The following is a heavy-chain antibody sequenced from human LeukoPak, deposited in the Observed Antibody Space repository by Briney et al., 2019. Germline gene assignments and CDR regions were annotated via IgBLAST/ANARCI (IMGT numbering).Heavy chain of an antibody. CDR2: ISSSTLKI. J-gene: IGHJ1*01. CDR1: GFTFSKYA. D-gene: IGHD6-19*01. Sequence: GGSLRLSCAASGFTFSKYAMTRVRQAPGKGLEWVSAISSSTLKIYYADSVRGRFTISRDNSKNTLYLQMNSVRAEGTAVYYCTRNSGWYGLSWGQGTLVTVSS. CDR3: TRNSGWYGLS. V-gene: IGHV3-23*01.